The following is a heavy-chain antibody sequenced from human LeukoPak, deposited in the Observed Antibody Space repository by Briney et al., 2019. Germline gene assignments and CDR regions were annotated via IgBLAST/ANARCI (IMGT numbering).Heavy chain of an antibody. CDR2: INPNSSGT. Sequence: APVKLSCNAAGYTFTVYYMHLVRQPPGQGHGLMGGINPNSSGTNDAQEFQGRVTITRDTSISTAYMELSRLRSADPAVYYCARDYGVSYYFDYWGQGTLVTVSS. D-gene: IGHD4-17*01. J-gene: IGHJ4*02. V-gene: IGHV1-2*02. CDR1: GYTFTVYY. CDR3: ARDYGVSYYFDY.